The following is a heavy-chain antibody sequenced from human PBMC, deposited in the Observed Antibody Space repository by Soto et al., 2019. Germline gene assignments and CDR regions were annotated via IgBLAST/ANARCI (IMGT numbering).Heavy chain of an antibody. D-gene: IGHD6-19*01. CDR1: GYTFTGYY. J-gene: IGHJ6*02. V-gene: IGHV1-2*02. CDR2: INPNSGGT. Sequence: ASVKVSCKASGYTFTGYYMHWVRQAPGQGLEWMGWINPNSGGTNYAQKFQGRVTMTRDTSISTAYMELSRLRSDDTAVYYCARGSEWLVRKYCYGMDVWGQGTTVTVSS. CDR3: ARGSEWLVRKYCYGMDV.